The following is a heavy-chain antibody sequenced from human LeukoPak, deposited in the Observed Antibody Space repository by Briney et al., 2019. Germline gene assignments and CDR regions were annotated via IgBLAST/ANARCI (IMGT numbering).Heavy chain of an antibody. J-gene: IGHJ6*03. CDR1: DFTFSSYA. CDR3: ASDYYDSSDYRYYYYYYMDV. V-gene: IGHV3-30*04. CDR2: ISYDGSNK. D-gene: IGHD3-22*01. Sequence: GGSLRLSCAASDFTFSSYAMHWVRQAPGKGLEWVAVISYDGSNKYYADSVKGRFTISRDNSKNTLYLQMNSLRAEDTAVYYCASDYYDSSDYRYYYYYYMDVWGKGTTVTVSS.